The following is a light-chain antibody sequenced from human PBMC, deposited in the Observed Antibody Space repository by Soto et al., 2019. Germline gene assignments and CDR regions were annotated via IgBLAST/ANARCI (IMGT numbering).Light chain of an antibody. CDR3: QQYNTWPRT. CDR2: GAS. CDR1: QSVSSN. Sequence: ERVMTQSPATLSVSPGERATLSCRASQSVSSNLAWYQQKPGQAPRLLIYGASTGATGIPARFSGSGSGTDFTLTISSLQSEDFAVYYCQQYNTWPRTFGQGTKVDIK. V-gene: IGKV3-15*01. J-gene: IGKJ1*01.